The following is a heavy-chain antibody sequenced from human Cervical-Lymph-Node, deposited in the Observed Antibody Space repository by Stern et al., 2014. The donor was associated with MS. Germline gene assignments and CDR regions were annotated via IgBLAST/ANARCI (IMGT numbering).Heavy chain of an antibody. CDR1: GYVFTHYY. CDR3: AIAYSHDRTTYNTADYYNNALDV. D-gene: IGHD3-22*01. CDR2: INPDTGDT. V-gene: IGHV1-2*06. Sequence: QVQLVQSGAEVKKPGASVKVSCKASGYVFTHYYLHWVRQAPGQGLEWMGRINPDTGDTNYAQRYQGRVTMTRDTSINTAYMELSRLRSDDTAVFYCAIAYSHDRTTYNTADYYNNALDVWGRGTTVTVSS. J-gene: IGHJ6*02.